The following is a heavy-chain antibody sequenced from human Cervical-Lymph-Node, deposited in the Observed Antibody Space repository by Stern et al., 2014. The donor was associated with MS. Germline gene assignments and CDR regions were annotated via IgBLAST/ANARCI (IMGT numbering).Heavy chain of an antibody. CDR1: GYTLTELS. J-gene: IGHJ4*02. Sequence: QVQLLQPGAEVKKPGASVKVSCKVSGYTLTELSMHWVRQAPGKGLEWMGGFDPEDGETIYAQKFQGRVTMTEDTSTDTAYMELSSLRSEDTAVYYCALGFGWLQTSYSYYFDYWGQGTLVTVSS. V-gene: IGHV1-24*01. CDR2: FDPEDGET. CDR3: ALGFGWLQTSYSYYFDY. D-gene: IGHD5-24*01.